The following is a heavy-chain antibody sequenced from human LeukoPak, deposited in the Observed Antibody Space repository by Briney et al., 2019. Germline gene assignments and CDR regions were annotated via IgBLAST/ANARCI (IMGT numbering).Heavy chain of an antibody. Sequence: PGGSLRLSCAASGFTFSSYAMSWVRQAPGKGLEWVSSISGSSSYIYYADSVKGRFTISRDNAQNSLYLQMNSLRAEDTAVYYCARGVIVGATRYFDYWGQGILVTVSS. J-gene: IGHJ4*02. CDR3: ARGVIVGATRYFDY. CDR1: GFTFSSYA. CDR2: ISGSSSYI. D-gene: IGHD1-26*01. V-gene: IGHV3-21*01.